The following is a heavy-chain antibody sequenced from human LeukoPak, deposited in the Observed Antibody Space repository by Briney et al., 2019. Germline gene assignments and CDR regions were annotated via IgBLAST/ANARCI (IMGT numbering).Heavy chain of an antibody. CDR3: ARGSNVVNYHDSKAIGAFDI. CDR1: GGSISSGGYY. V-gene: IGHV4-31*03. D-gene: IGHD3-22*01. Sequence: PSETLSLTCTVSGGSISSGGYYWSWIRPHPGKGLEWIGYIYYSGSTYYNPSLKSRVTISVDTSKNQFSLKLSSVTAADTAVYYCARGSNVVNYHDSKAIGAFDIWGQGTMVTVSS. J-gene: IGHJ3*02. CDR2: IYYSGST.